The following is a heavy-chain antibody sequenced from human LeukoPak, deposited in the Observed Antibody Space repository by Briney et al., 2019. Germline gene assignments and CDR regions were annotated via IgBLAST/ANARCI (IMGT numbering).Heavy chain of an antibody. V-gene: IGHV3-21*01. D-gene: IGHD1-1*01. CDR2: ISSSSSYI. Sequence: GGSLRLSCAASGFTFSSYSMNWVRQAPGKGLEWVSSISSSSSYIYCADSVKGRFTISRDNAKNSLYLQMNSLRAEDTAVYCCARDVGTDWNDGLDYWGQGTLVTVSS. CDR1: GFTFSSYS. CDR3: ARDVGTDWNDGLDY. J-gene: IGHJ4*02.